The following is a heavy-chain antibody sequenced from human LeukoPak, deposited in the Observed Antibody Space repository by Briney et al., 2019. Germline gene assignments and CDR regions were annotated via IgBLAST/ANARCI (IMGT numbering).Heavy chain of an antibody. CDR3: ARNNGMDV. V-gene: IGHV3-7*03. CDR1: GFTFSTFW. J-gene: IGHJ6*02. Sequence: PGGSLRLSCAASGFTFSTFWMSWVRQAPGKGLEWVANIKGDGSEKYYMDSVKGRFTISKDNAKNSLYLQMNSLRAEDTALYHCARNNGMDVWGQGTTVIVSS. CDR2: IKGDGSEK.